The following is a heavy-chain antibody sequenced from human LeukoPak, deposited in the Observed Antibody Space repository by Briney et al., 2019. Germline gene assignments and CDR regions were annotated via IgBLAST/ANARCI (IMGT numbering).Heavy chain of an antibody. J-gene: IGHJ4*02. CDR2: FDPEEGET. CDR3: ATGGSSSGYYYYFDY. V-gene: IGHV1-24*01. Sequence: ASVKVSCKVSGYTLTQLSMHWVRQAPGKGLEWMGGFDPEEGETIYAQKFQGRVTMTEDTSTDTAYMELSSLGSEDTAVYYCATGGSSSGYYYYFDYWGQGTLVTGSS. D-gene: IGHD3-22*01. CDR1: GYTLTQLS.